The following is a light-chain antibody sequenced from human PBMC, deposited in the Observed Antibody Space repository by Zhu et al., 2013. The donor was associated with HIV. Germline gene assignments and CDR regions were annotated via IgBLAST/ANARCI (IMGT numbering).Light chain of an antibody. CDR2: GAS. V-gene: IGKV3-15*01. CDR3: QQYKNWPPT. J-gene: IGKJ4*01. Sequence: IVLTQSPDLLSVSPGDRATLSCRASQSISTNLAWYQQKPGQPPRLFIYGASTRATGIPARFSGSGSGTEFTLSISSLQSEDFAVYYCQQYKNWPPTFGGGTKVEIK. CDR1: QSISTN.